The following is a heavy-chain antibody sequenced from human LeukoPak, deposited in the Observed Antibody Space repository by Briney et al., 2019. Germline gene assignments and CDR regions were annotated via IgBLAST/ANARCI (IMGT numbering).Heavy chain of an antibody. CDR1: GYTFTTYW. J-gene: IGHJ3*02. CDR2: IYPGDSET. CDR3: TRSPRDGYHDAFDI. D-gene: IGHD5-24*01. Sequence: GESLKISCKGSGYTFTTYWIAWVGQMPGVGLEWMGIIYPGDSETRYSPSFQGQVTISADKSITTAYLQWGRLKASDTAMYYCTRSPRDGYHDAFDIWGQGTMVTVFS. V-gene: IGHV5-51*01.